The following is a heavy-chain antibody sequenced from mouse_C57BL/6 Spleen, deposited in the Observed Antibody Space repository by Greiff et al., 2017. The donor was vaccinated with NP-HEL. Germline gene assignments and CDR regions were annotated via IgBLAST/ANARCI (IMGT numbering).Heavy chain of an antibody. CDR1: GYTFTSYW. J-gene: IGHJ3*01. D-gene: IGHD1-1*01. V-gene: IGHV1-59*01. CDR2: IDPSDSYT. Sequence: VQLQQPGAELVRPGTSVKLSCKASGYTFTSYWMHWVKQRPGQGLEWIGVIDPSDSYTNYNQKFKGKATLTVDTSSSTAYMQLSSLTSEDSAVYYCASENYYGSSPWFAYWGQGTLVTVSA. CDR3: ASENYYGSSPWFAY.